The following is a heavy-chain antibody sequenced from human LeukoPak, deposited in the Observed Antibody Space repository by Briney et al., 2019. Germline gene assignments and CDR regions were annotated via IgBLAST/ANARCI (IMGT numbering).Heavy chain of an antibody. V-gene: IGHV3-33*01. CDR3: ARRDGDNDRGFDY. D-gene: IGHD4-17*01. Sequence: PGTSLRLSCAASGFTFSGYGMHWVRQAPGKGLEWVAVIWYDGGKKYYADSVKGRFTISRDNSKNTLYLQMNSLRAEDTAVYYCARRDGDNDRGFDYWGQGTLVTVSS. CDR1: GFTFSGYG. J-gene: IGHJ4*02. CDR2: IWYDGGKK.